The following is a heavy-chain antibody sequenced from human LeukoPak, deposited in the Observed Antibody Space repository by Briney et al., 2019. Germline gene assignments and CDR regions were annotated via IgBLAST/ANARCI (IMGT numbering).Heavy chain of an antibody. V-gene: IGHV4-4*02. Sequence: PSETLSLTCAVSGGSISSSNWWSWVRQPPGKGLEWIGEIYHSGSTNYNPSLKSRVTISVDKSKNQFSLRLSSVTAADTAVYYCARAGANGIEAAGSLRYWGQGTLVTVSS. CDR1: GGSISSSNW. CDR3: ARAGANGIEAAGSLRY. CDR2: IYHSGST. D-gene: IGHD6-13*01. J-gene: IGHJ4*02.